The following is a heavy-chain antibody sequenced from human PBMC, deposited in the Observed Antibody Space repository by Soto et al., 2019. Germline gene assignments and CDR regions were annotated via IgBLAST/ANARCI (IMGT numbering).Heavy chain of an antibody. V-gene: IGHV4-31*03. J-gene: IGHJ4*02. Sequence: ASETLSLTCTVSGGSISSGGYYWTWIRQHPGKGLEWIGYIYYSRSTYYNPSLKSRVTISVDTSKNQFSLKLSSVTAADTAVYYCARDVGYRQNYFDYWGRGTLVTVSS. D-gene: IGHD1-1*01. CDR1: GGSISSGGYY. CDR2: IYYSRST. CDR3: ARDVGYRQNYFDY.